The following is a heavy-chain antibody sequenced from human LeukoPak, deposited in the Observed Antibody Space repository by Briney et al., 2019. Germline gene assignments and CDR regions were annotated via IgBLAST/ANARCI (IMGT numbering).Heavy chain of an antibody. CDR1: GFTFSSYG. Sequence: PGRSLRLSCAASGFTFSSYGMHWVRQAPGKGLEWVAVISYDGSNKYYADSVKGRFTISRDNSKNTLYLQMNSLRAEDTAVYYCAKSPCSSTSCPLDYWGQGTLVTVSS. D-gene: IGHD2-2*01. V-gene: IGHV3-30*18. J-gene: IGHJ4*02. CDR2: ISYDGSNK. CDR3: AKSPCSSTSCPLDY.